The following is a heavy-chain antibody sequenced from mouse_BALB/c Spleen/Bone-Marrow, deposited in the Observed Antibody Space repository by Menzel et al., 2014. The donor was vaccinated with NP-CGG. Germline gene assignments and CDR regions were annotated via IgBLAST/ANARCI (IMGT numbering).Heavy chain of an antibody. J-gene: IGHJ3*01. V-gene: IGHV1-7*01. CDR3: ARPRFAY. CDR1: GYTFTSYW. CDR2: ITPSTGYI. Sequence: QVQLKESGAELAKPGASVKMSCKASGYTFTSYWMHLIKQRPGQGLEWIGYITPSTGYIEYNQKFKDKATLTADKSSSTAYMQLSSLTSEDSAVYYCARPRFAYWGQGTLVTVSA.